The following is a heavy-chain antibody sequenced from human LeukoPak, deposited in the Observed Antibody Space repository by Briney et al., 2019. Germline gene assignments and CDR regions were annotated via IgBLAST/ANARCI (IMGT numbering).Heavy chain of an antibody. V-gene: IGHV1-2*02. CDR3: ARDGSGSSIFHIDY. Sequence: ASVKVSCNASGYTFTGYYMHWVRQAPGQGLEWMGWINPNSGGTNYAQKFQGRVTMTRDTSISTAYMELSRLRSDDTAVYYCARDGSGSSIFHIDYWGQGTLVPVSS. CDR1: GYTFTGYY. D-gene: IGHD1-26*01. CDR2: INPNSGGT. J-gene: IGHJ4*02.